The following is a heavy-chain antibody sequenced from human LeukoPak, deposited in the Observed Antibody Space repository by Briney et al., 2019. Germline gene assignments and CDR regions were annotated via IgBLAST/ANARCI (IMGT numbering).Heavy chain of an antibody. J-gene: IGHJ5*02. D-gene: IGHD3-10*01. Sequence: QPGGSLRLSCAASGFTFSSYAMSWVRQAPGKGLEWVSAISGSGGSTYYADSVKGRFTISRDNSKNTLYLQMNSLRAEDTAVYYCAKDRQWELNQVNWFDPWGQGTLVTVSS. CDR2: ISGSGGST. CDR3: AKDRQWELNQVNWFDP. V-gene: IGHV3-23*01. CDR1: GFTFSSYA.